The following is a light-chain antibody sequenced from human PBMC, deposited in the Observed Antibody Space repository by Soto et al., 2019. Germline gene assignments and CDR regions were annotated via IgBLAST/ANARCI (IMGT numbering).Light chain of an antibody. J-gene: IGKJ1*01. V-gene: IGKV1-27*01. CDR2: AAS. Sequence: DSQMTQSPSSLSASGGDRVTITCRASQGISNYLAWYQQKPGKVPKLLIFAASTLQSGVPSRFSGSGSGTEFTLTISSLQPDDFATYYCQHYTSYSEAFGQGTKLDIK. CDR3: QHYTSYSEA. CDR1: QGISNY.